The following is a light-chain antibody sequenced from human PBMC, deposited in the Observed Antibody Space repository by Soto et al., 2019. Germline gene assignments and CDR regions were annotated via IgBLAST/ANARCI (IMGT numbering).Light chain of an antibody. CDR3: QQYGRPPRAT. V-gene: IGKV3-20*01. CDR1: QSVSSD. CDR2: GAS. Sequence: EIVLTQSPATLSLSPGERATLSCRASQSVSSDLAWYQQKPGQAPRLLIYGASSRATGIPDRFSGRGSGTDFTLTISRLEPEDFAVYYCQQYGRPPRATFGQGTRLEIK. J-gene: IGKJ5*01.